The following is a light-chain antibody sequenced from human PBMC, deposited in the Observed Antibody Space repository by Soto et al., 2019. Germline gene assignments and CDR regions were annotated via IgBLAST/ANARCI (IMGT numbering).Light chain of an antibody. J-gene: IGKJ1*01. CDR3: QHSRRNTWS. V-gene: IGKV1-5*01. Sequence: DIQMTQSPSTLSASVGGRVTITCRASQSVGTWVAWYQQKPGKAPKLLIYGASNLESGVPSRFSGLRSGTEFTLSFTAPQSDDFATYFFQHSRRNTWSFGPGTKV. CDR2: GAS. CDR1: QSVGTW.